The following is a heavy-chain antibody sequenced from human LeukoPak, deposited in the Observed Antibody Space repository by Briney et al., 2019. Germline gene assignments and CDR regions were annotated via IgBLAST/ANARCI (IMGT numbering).Heavy chain of an antibody. CDR2: INWNGGRT. V-gene: IGHV3-20*04. J-gene: IGHJ4*02. Sequence: GGSLRLSCAASGFTFDDYGMSWVRPAPGKGLEWVSGINWNGGRTGYADSVKGRFTISRDNAKNSLYLQMNSLRAEDTAVYYCARFSSSWSDFDYWGQGTLVTVSS. D-gene: IGHD6-13*01. CDR3: ARFSSSWSDFDY. CDR1: GFTFDDYG.